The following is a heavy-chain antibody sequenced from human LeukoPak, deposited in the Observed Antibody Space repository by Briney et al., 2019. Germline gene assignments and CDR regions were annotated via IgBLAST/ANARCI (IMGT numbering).Heavy chain of an antibody. D-gene: IGHD3-16*01. CDR1: GGSFSGYY. CDR2: INHSGST. Sequence: SETLSLTCAVYGGSFSGYYWSWIRQPPGKGLEWIGEINHSGSTNYNPSLKSRVTISVDTSKNQFSLKLSSVTAADTAVYYCASGYGGAFDIWGQGTLVAVSS. J-gene: IGHJ4*02. CDR3: ASGYGGAFDI. V-gene: IGHV4-34*01.